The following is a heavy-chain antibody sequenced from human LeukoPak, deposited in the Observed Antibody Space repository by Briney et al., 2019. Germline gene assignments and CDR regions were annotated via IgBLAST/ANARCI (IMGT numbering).Heavy chain of an antibody. D-gene: IGHD3-3*01. CDR3: ARQEFWSGYSNWFDP. CDR2: IYYSGST. J-gene: IGHJ5*02. V-gene: IGHV4-39*01. CDR1: GGSISSSSYY. Sequence: PSENLSLTCTVSGGSISSSSYYWGWIRQPPGKGLEWIGSIYYSGSTYYNPSLKSRVTISVDTSKNQFSLKLSSVTAADTAVYYCARQEFWSGYSNWFDPWGQGTLVTVSS.